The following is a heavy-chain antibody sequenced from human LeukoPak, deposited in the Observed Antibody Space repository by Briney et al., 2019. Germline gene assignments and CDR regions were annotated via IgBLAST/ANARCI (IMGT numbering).Heavy chain of an antibody. Sequence: SETLSLTCAVSGGSLRGFYWSWIRQPPGKGLEWIGEISHNKNTNYNPSLESRVTISVDTSKSHFSLRLTSVTAADTAVYYCARGDAYCSGGSCYYYYGMDVWGQGTTVTVSS. D-gene: IGHD2-15*01. CDR3: ARGDAYCSGGSCYYYYGMDV. CDR2: ISHNKNT. J-gene: IGHJ6*02. V-gene: IGHV4-34*01. CDR1: GGSLRGFY.